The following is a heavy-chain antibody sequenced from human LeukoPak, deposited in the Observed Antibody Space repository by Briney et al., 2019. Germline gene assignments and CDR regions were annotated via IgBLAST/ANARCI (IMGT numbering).Heavy chain of an antibody. D-gene: IGHD3-22*01. CDR2: MNPNSGNT. V-gene: IGHV1-8*01. CDR1: GYTFTSYD. J-gene: IGHJ6*02. Sequence: ASVKVSCKASGYTFTSYDINWVRQATGQGLEWMGWMNPNSGNTGYAQKFQGRVTMTRNTSISTAYMELSSLRSEDTAVYYCARGLNYYDSSGLSYYYGMDVWGQGTTVTVSS. CDR3: ARGLNYYDSSGLSYYYGMDV.